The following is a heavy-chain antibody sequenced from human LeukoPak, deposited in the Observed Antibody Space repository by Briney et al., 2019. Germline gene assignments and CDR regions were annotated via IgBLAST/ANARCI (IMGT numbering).Heavy chain of an antibody. CDR1: GFTFSSYG. Sequence: SGGSLRLSCAASGFTFSSYGMSWVRQAPGKGLEWVSAIRGSGGSTYYADSVKGRFTISRDNAKNSLYLQMNSLRAEDTALYYCARQNEVATIIRPDPIYYYYYYMDVWGKGTTVTVSS. V-gene: IGHV3-23*01. D-gene: IGHD5-12*01. CDR3: ARQNEVATIIRPDPIYYYYYYMDV. CDR2: IRGSGGST. J-gene: IGHJ6*03.